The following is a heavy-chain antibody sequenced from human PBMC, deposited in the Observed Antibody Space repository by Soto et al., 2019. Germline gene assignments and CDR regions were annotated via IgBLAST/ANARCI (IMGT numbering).Heavy chain of an antibody. CDR1: GGSFSGYY. V-gene: IGHV4-34*01. CDR3: ARSFLGYYGSGSDY. D-gene: IGHD3-10*01. Sequence: SSETLSLTCAVYGGSFSGYYWSWIRQPPGKGLEWIGEINHSGSTNYSPSLKSRVTISVDTSKNHFSLKLSSVTAADTAVYYCARSFLGYYGSGSDYWGQGTLVTVSS. CDR2: INHSGST. J-gene: IGHJ4*02.